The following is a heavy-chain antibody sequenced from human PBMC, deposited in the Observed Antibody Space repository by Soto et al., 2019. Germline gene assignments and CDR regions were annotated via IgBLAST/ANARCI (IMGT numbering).Heavy chain of an antibody. CDR3: ARENIVVPPYVLDV. Sequence: PSETLSLTCSVSGGSMSPYYWTWIRQPAGKGLEWIGRIYPSESTNYNPSLKGRVTMSVDTSKNHFSLKLTSVTAADTAVYFCARENIVVPPYVLDVWGQGTTVTVSS. V-gene: IGHV4-4*07. J-gene: IGHJ6*02. D-gene: IGHD2-15*01. CDR2: IYPSEST. CDR1: GGSMSPYY.